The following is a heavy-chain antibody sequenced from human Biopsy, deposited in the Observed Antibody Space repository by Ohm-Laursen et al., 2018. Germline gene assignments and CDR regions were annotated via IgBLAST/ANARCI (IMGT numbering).Heavy chain of an antibody. CDR2: IIPIFGAT. Sequence: SVKVSCNASGDSFDTFGISWVRQAPGQGLEWMGGIIPIFGATHYAQKFQGRLTITADESTATAYMDLTSLTSEDTATYFCARDHGDRNSVTPVNYYVYGMDVWGQGTTLTVSS. D-gene: IGHD7-27*01. CDR3: ARDHGDRNSVTPVNYYVYGMDV. V-gene: IGHV1-69*13. J-gene: IGHJ6*02. CDR1: GDSFDTFG.